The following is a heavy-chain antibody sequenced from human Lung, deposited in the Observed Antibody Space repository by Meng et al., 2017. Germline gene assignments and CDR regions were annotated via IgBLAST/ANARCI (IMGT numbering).Heavy chain of an antibody. V-gene: IGHV1-18*01. CDR2: ISAYNGNT. CDR1: CYTFTSYG. J-gene: IGHJ4*02. Sequence: QVQPVHSGPEVKKPGAPVKVSCKASCYTFTSYGIRWVRQAPGQGLEWMGWISAYNGNTNYAQKLQGRVTMTTDTSTSTAYMELRSLRSDDTAVYYCARLRANENDYWGQGTLVTVSS. CDR3: ARLRANENDY. D-gene: IGHD1-1*01.